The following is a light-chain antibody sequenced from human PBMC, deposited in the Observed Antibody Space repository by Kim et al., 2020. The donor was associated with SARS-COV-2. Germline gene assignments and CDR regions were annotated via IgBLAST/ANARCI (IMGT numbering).Light chain of an antibody. CDR2: DVS. CDR1: SSDVGGYNY. CDR3: CSYAGSYTFGYV. V-gene: IGLV2-11*01. J-gene: IGLJ1*01. Sequence: VTISCTGTSSDVGGYNYVSWYQQHPGKAPKLMIYDVSKRPSGVPDRFSGSKSGNTASLTISGLQAEDEADYYCCSYAGSYTFGYVFGTGTKVTVL.